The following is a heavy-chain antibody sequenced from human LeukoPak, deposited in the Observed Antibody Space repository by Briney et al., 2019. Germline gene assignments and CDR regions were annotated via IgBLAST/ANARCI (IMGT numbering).Heavy chain of an antibody. D-gene: IGHD3-3*01. CDR2: IIPIFGTT. CDR1: GGTFSSYA. J-gene: IGHJ4*02. V-gene: IGHV1-69*06. CDR3: ARVSQISPFGVVITDLYYFDY. Sequence: SVKVSCEASGGTFSSYAISWVRQAPGQGLEWMGGIIPIFGTTNYAQKFQGRVTITADKSTSAAYMELSSLRSEDTAVYYCARVSQISPFGVVITDLYYFDYWGQGTLVTVSS.